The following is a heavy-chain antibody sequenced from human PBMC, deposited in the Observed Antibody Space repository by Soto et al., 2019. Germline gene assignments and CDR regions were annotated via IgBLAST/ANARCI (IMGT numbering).Heavy chain of an antibody. V-gene: IGHV3-73*02. CDR1: GFTFSGSA. J-gene: IGHJ4*02. D-gene: IGHD1-26*01. Sequence: EVQLVESGGGLVQPGGSLKLSCAASGFTFSGSAMHWVRQASGKGLEWVGRIRSKANSYATVYAASVKGRFTISRDDSKNTAYLQMNSLKTEDTAVYYCARLWSEREPNFDSWGQGTLVSVSS. CDR2: IRSKANSYAT. CDR3: ARLWSEREPNFDS.